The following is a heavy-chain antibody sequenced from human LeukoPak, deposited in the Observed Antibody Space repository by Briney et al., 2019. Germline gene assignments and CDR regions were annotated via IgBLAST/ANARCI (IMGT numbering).Heavy chain of an antibody. CDR2: IYYSGST. D-gene: IGHD3-22*01. CDR1: GGSISSGGYY. J-gene: IGHJ3*02. Sequence: SETLSLTCTVSGGSISSGGYYWSWTRQHPGKGLEWIGYIYYSGSTYYNPSLKSRVTISVDTSKNQFSLKLSSVTAADTAVYYCASGYYYNAFDIWGQGTMVTVSS. CDR3: ASGYYYNAFDI. V-gene: IGHV4-31*03.